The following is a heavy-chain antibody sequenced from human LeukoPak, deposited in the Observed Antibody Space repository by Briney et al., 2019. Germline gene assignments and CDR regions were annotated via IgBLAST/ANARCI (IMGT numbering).Heavy chain of an antibody. Sequence: SETLSLTCIVSGGSVSSGNYYWSWIRQPPGKGLDWIGDISYSGSTDYNPSLKSRVTISVDTSKNQFSLELNSVTAADTAMYYCARHYYCDTFDYWGQGALSPSPQ. V-gene: IGHV4-61*01. CDR1: GGSVSSGNYY. J-gene: IGHJ4*02. D-gene: IGHD3-22*01. CDR3: ARHYYCDTFDY. CDR2: ISYSGST.